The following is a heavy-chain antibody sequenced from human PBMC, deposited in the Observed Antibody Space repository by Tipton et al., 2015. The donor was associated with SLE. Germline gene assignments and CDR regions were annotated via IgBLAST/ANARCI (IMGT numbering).Heavy chain of an antibody. V-gene: IGHV3-30*04. Sequence: RSLRLSCAASGFTFSSYAMHWVRQAPGKGLEWVAVISYDGSNEYYADSVKGRFTISRDNSKNTLYLQMNSLRAEDTAVYYCARAEDIVVVPAASYGMDVWGQGTTVTVSS. CDR3: ARAEDIVVVPAASYGMDV. J-gene: IGHJ6*02. CDR1: GFTFSSYA. CDR2: ISYDGSNE. D-gene: IGHD2-2*01.